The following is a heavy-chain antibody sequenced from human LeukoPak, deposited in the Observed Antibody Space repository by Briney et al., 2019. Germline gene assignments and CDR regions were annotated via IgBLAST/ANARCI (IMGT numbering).Heavy chain of an antibody. CDR3: ARRMGITFDY. J-gene: IGHJ4*02. V-gene: IGHV4-34*01. CDR2: INHSGST. D-gene: IGHD7-27*01. Sequence: SSETLSLTCAVYGGSFSGYYWSWIRQPPGKGLEWIGEINHSGSTNYNPSLKSRVTISVDTSKNQFSLKLSSVTAADTAVYYCARRMGITFDYWGQGTLVTVSS. CDR1: GGSFSGYY.